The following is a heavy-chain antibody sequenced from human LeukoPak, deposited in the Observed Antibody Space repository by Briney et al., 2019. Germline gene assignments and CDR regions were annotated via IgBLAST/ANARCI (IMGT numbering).Heavy chain of an antibody. Sequence: SETLSLTCAVYGGSFSGYYWSWIRQPPGKGLEWIGEINHSGSTNYNPSLKSRVTISVDTSKNQFSLKLSSVTAADTAVYYCARWGVFYYYYYMDVWGKGTTVTVSS. CDR2: INHSGST. J-gene: IGHJ6*03. V-gene: IGHV4-34*01. D-gene: IGHD3-16*01. CDR1: GGSFSGYY. CDR3: ARWGVFYYYYYMDV.